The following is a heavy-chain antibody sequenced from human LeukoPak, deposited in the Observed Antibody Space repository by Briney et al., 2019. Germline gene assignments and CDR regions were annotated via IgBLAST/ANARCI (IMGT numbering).Heavy chain of an antibody. D-gene: IGHD7-27*01. CDR2: IKQDGSVQ. V-gene: IGHV3-7*01. Sequence: PGGSLRLSWAASGFIFSGQWMSWVRQAPGKGLEWVANIKQDGSVQNYVDSVKGRFTTSRDNAKNSLYLQMNSLRAEDTAVYYCVRVVGRLGMSFDSWGPGTVVTVSS. CDR1: GFIFSGQW. J-gene: IGHJ4*02. CDR3: VRVVGRLGMSFDS.